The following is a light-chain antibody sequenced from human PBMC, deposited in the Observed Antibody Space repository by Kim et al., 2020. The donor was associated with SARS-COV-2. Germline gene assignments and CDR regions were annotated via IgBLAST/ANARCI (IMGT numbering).Light chain of an antibody. CDR3: QVWDSSSDHPV. CDR1: NIESKS. V-gene: IGLV3-21*04. CDR2: YDS. Sequence: APGKTARITCGGNNIESKSVHWYQQKPGQAPVLVIYYDSDRPSGIPERFSGSNSGNTATLTISRVEAGDEADYYCQVWDSSSDHPVFGGGTQLNVL. J-gene: IGLJ3*02.